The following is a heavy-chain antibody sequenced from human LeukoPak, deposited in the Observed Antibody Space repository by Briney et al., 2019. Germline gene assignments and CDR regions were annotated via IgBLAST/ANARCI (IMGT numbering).Heavy chain of an antibody. J-gene: IGHJ4*02. D-gene: IGHD5-24*01. CDR3: EDGIRDAFDY. Sequence: PGVDLRLTCATSRCSFTDYPRNRLRQAPGKGLEEISNIRTTAEGAKYAYYADSVKGRVTISRDDGKNTLYLHMNSMRDDDTFFFQAEDGIRDAFDYWGQGILVTVSS. CDR2: IRTTAEGAKYA. CDR1: RCSFTDYP. V-gene: IGHV3-48*02.